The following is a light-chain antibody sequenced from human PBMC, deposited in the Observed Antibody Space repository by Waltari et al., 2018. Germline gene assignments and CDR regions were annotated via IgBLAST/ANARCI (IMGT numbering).Light chain of an antibody. V-gene: IGKV3-15*01. CDR3: QQYNNWPRS. Sequence: EIVMTPSPATLSVSPGERATLSCRASQSVSSNLAWYQQKPGQAPRLLIYGISTRATGIPARFSGSGSGTEFTLTISSLQSEDFAVYYCQQYNNWPRSFGQGTRLDIK. J-gene: IGKJ5*01. CDR2: GIS. CDR1: QSVSSN.